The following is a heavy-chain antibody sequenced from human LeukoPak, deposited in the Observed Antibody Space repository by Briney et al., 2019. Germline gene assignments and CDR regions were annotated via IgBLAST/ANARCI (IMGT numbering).Heavy chain of an antibody. CDR3: AREAMVRGVMIGY. CDR2: ITPMFGTA. V-gene: IGHV1-69*13. D-gene: IGHD3-10*01. Sequence: ASVKVSCKASGGTFSSYAISWVRQAPGHGLEWMGGITPMFGTANYAQKFQGRVTITADESTSTAYMELSSLRSEDTAVYYCAREAMVRGVMIGYWGQGTLVTVSS. CDR1: GGTFSSYA. J-gene: IGHJ4*02.